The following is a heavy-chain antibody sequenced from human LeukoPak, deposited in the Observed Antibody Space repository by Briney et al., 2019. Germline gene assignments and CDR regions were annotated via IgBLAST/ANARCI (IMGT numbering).Heavy chain of an antibody. CDR1: GFTFSSYA. D-gene: IGHD1/OR15-1a*01. J-gene: IGHJ3*02. V-gene: IGHV3-30-3*01. Sequence: PGGSLRLSCAASGFTFSSYAMHWVRQAPGKGLEWVAVISYDGSNKYYADSVKGRFTISRDNSKNTLYLQMNSLRAEDTAVYYCARGVDNWIKHAFDIWGQGTMVTVSS. CDR2: ISYDGSNK. CDR3: ARGVDNWIKHAFDI.